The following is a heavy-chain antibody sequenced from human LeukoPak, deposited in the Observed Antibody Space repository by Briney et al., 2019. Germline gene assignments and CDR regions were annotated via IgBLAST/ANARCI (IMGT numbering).Heavy chain of an antibody. CDR1: GYSFTTYW. CDR2: FYPTDSET. D-gene: IGHD1-26*01. CDR3: ARGGHENFDY. V-gene: IGHV5-51*03. Sequence: GQSLKISCKGPGYSFTTYWGAWGRQMPGKGLEWMGTFYPTDSETTYSPSFQDHVNISVDKSIGLAYLQWTSLKTSDTAIYYCARGGHENFDYWGQGTLVTVSS. J-gene: IGHJ4*02.